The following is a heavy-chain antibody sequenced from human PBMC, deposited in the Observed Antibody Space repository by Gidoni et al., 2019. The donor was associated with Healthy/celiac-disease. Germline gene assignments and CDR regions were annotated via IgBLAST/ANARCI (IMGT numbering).Heavy chain of an antibody. CDR1: GGSISSSSYY. D-gene: IGHD2-15*01. V-gene: IGHV4-39*01. CDR2: IYYSGST. Sequence: QLQLQESGPGLVKPSETLSLTCPVSGGSISSSSYYWGWIRQPPGKGLEWIGSIYYSGSTYYNPSLKSRVTISVDTSKNQFSLKLSSVTAADTAVYYCRGVVAATRFDYWGQGTLVTVSS. J-gene: IGHJ4*02. CDR3: RGVVAATRFDY.